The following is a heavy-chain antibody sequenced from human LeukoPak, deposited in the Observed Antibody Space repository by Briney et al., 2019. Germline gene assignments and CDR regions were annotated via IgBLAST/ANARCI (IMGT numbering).Heavy chain of an antibody. J-gene: IGHJ4*02. D-gene: IGHD4-17*01. CDR2: IYSGGST. CDR1: GFTVSSNY. V-gene: IGHV3-66*01. CDR3: ASEVTTGPVDY. Sequence: GGSLRLSCAAPGFTVSSNYMSWVRQAPGKGLEWVSVIYSGGSTYYADSVKGRFTISRDNSKNTLYLQMNSLRAEDTAVYYCASEVTTGPVDYWGQGTLVTVSS.